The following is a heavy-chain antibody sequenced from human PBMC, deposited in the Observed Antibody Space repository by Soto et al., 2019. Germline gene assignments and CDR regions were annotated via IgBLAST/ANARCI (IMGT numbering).Heavy chain of an antibody. Sequence: QVQLVQSGAEVKKPGASVKVSCKASGYTFTGYYLHWVREAPGQRLEWMGWINPNSGATNYAENLQGRVTLTRDTSISTAYMELTRLTSEDTAVYYCVKSIIRFLEWSSPFDPWGQGTLVTVSS. D-gene: IGHD3-3*01. J-gene: IGHJ5*02. CDR1: GYTFTGYY. CDR3: VKSIIRFLEWSSPFDP. V-gene: IGHV1-2*02. CDR2: INPNSGAT.